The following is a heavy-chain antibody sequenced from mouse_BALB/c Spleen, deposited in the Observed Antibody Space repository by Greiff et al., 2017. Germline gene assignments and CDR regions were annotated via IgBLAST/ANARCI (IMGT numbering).Heavy chain of an antibody. CDR3: ARDYGSSYWYFDV. V-gene: IGHV5-6-5*01. Sequence: EVKLQESGGGLVKPGGSLKLSCAASGFTFSRYAMSWVRQTPEKRLEWVASISSGGSTYYPDSVKGRFTISRDNARNILYLQMSSLRSEDTAMYYCARDYGSSYWYFDVWGAGTTVSVSS. J-gene: IGHJ1*01. CDR1: GFTFSRYA. CDR2: ISSGGST. D-gene: IGHD1-1*01.